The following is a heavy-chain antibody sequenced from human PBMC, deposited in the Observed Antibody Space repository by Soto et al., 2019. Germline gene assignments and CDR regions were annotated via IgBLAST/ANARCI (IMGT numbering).Heavy chain of an antibody. V-gene: IGHV3-30-3*01. CDR1: GFTFSSYA. CDR2: ISYDGSNK. Sequence: GGSLRLSCAASGFTFSSYAMHWVRQAPGKGLEWVAVISYDGSNKYYADSVKGRFTISRDNPKNTLYLQMNSLRAEDTAVYYCARDEGYCSSTSCSTSYYYYYYGMDVWGQGTTVTVSS. J-gene: IGHJ6*02. CDR3: ARDEGYCSSTSCSTSYYYYYYGMDV. D-gene: IGHD2-2*01.